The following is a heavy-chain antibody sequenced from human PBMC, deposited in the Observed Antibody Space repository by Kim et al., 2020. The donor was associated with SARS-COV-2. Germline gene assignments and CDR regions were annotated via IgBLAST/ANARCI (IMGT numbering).Heavy chain of an antibody. CDR2: IYYSGST. CDR3: ARVLGRLHLGELSSWFDP. CDR1: GGSISSGDYY. J-gene: IGHJ5*02. Sequence: SETLSLTCTVSGGSISSGDYYWSWIRQPPGKGLEWIGYIYYSGSTYYNPSLKSRVTISVDTSKNQFSLKLSSVTAADTAVYYCARVLGRLHLGELSSWFDPWGQGTLVTVSS. D-gene: IGHD3-16*02. V-gene: IGHV4-30-4*01.